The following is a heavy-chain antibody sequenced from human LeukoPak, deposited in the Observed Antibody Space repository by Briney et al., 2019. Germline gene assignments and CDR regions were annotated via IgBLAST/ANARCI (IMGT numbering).Heavy chain of an antibody. D-gene: IGHD3-10*01. CDR2: INPNSGGT. V-gene: IGHV1-2*02. Sequence: GASVKVSCKASGYTFTSYYMHWVRQAPGQGLEWMGWINPNSGGTNYAQKLQGRVTMTTDTSTSTAYMELRSLRSDDTAVYYCARDTDTGNYYGSGSYYSPPGYWGQGTLVTVSS. J-gene: IGHJ4*02. CDR1: GYTFTSYY. CDR3: ARDTDTGNYYGSGSYYSPPGY.